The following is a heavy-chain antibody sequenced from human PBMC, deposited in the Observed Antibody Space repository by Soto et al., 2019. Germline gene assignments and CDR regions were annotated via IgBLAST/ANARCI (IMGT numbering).Heavy chain of an antibody. CDR1: GLTLSSYA. D-gene: IGHD3-22*01. V-gene: IGHV3-23*01. CDR3: AKAPSISMIVVGPSFDH. CDR2: ISGSGAAT. J-gene: IGHJ4*02. Sequence: VGSLRLSCAASGLTLSSYAMSWVRQAPGKGLEWVSSISGSGAATYYADSVKGRFTISRDSSKNTLYLQMNSLRAEDTAVYYCAKAPSISMIVVGPSFDHWGQGTQVTVSS.